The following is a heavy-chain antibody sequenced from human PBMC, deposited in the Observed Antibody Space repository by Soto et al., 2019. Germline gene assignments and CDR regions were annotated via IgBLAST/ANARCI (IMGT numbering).Heavy chain of an antibody. CDR3: ASSFSTVWEN. V-gene: IGHV4-39*01. CDR1: GGSISSSSYY. D-gene: IGHD4-17*01. CDR2: IYYSGST. Sequence: SETLSLTCTVSGGSISSSSYYWDWMRQPPGKGLEWIGSIYYSGSTYYNPSLKSRVTISVDTSKNQFSLKLSSVTAADTAVYYCASSFSTVWENWGQGTLVTVSS. J-gene: IGHJ4*02.